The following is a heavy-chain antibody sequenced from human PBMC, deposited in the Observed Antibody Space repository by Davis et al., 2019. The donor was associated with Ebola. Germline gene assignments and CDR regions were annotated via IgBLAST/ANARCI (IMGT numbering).Heavy chain of an antibody. CDR2: IYYSGIT. CDR1: GGSIISSSSY. V-gene: IGHV4-39*01. J-gene: IGHJ4*02. CDR3: ARTNIRREFDY. D-gene: IGHD2-2*02. Sequence: MPSETLSLTCTVSGGSIISSSSYWGWIRQPPRKGLEWIGSIYYSGITYYNPSLKSRVTISVDTSKNQFSLKLSSVTAADTAVYYCARTNIRREFDYWGQGTLVTVSS.